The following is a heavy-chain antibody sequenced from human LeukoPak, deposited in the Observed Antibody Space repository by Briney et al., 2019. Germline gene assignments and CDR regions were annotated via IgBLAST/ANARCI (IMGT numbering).Heavy chain of an antibody. V-gene: IGHV1-18*01. CDR3: ARSPTYYYDSSGRIYFDY. CDR2: ISAYNGNT. CDR1: GYTFTSYG. D-gene: IGHD3-22*01. Sequence: ASVKVSCKASGYTFTSYGISWVRQAPGQGLEWMGWISAYNGNTDYAQKLQGRVTMTTDTSTGTAYMELRSLRSDDTAVYYCARSPTYYYDSSGRIYFDYWGQGTLVTVSS. J-gene: IGHJ4*02.